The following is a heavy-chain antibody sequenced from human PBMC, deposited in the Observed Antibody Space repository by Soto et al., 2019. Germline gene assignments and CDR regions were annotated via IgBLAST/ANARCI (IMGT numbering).Heavy chain of an antibody. CDR2: INPSGGST. CDR3: ARSLKSDILTSRKFDY. V-gene: IGHV1-46*01. D-gene: IGHD3-9*01. J-gene: IGHJ4*02. CDR1: GYTFTSYY. Sequence: QVQLVQSGAEVKKPGASVKVSCKASGYTFTSYYMHWVRQAPGQGLEWMGIINPSGGSTSYAQKFRGRVTMTRDTSTSTVYMELSSLRSEDTAVYYCARSLKSDILTSRKFDYWGQGTLVTVSS.